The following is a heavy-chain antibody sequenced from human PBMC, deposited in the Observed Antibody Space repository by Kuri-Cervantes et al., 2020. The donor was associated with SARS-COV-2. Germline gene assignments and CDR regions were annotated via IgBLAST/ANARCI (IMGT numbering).Heavy chain of an antibody. V-gene: IGHV3-15*01. D-gene: IGHD3-22*01. CDR1: GFTFSNAW. J-gene: IGHJ4*02. Sequence: GESLKISCAASGFTFSNAWMSWVRQAPGKGLEWVGRIKSKTDGGTTDYAAHVEGRFTISRDDSKNTLYLQMNSLKTEDTAVYYCTTEGRGLLRGNYFDYWGQGTLVTVSS. CDR2: IKSKTDGGTT. CDR3: TTEGRGLLRGNYFDY.